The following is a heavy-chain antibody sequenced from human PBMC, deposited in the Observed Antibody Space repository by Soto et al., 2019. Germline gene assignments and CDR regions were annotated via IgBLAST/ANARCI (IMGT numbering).Heavy chain of an antibody. CDR3: ARSIVAAVGPLEY. CDR2: INPDGSKK. Sequence: EVRLVESGGGLVQPGGSLRLSCAASAFTFSNSWMTWVRQAPGKGLEWVANINPDGSKKYYVASVEGRFTISRDNAKNSLFLQMNGLRAEDTAVYYCARSIVAAVGPLEYWVQGTLVTVSS. V-gene: IGHV3-7*05. J-gene: IGHJ4*01. D-gene: IGHD6-13*01. CDR1: AFTFSNSW.